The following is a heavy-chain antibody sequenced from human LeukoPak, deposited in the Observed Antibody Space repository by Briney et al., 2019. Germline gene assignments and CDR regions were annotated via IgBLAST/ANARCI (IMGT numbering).Heavy chain of an antibody. D-gene: IGHD2-2*01. CDR2: ISYDGNNK. CDR3: ARDDQFCASTCCYANLLCDF. J-gene: IGHJ4*02. CDR1: GFTFSSHA. Sequence: PGGSLRLSCAASGFTFSSHAMHWVRQAPGKGLEWVALISYDGNNKYYADSVKGRFTISRDNSKNTLYLQMNSLRAEDTAVYYCARDDQFCASTCCYANLLCDFWGQGTLVAVSS. V-gene: IGHV3-30-3*01.